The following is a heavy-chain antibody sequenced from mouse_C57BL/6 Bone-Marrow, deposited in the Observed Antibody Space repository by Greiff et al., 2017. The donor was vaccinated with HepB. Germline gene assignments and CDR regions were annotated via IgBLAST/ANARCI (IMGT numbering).Heavy chain of an antibody. Sequence: EVQLVESGPGLVKPSQSLSLTCSVTGYSITSGYYWNWIRQFPGNKLEWMGYISYDGSNNYNPPLKNRISITRDTSKNQLFLKLNSVTTEATATYYWARGYYDYYRFAYWGQGTLVTVSA. CDR1: GYSITSGYY. V-gene: IGHV3-6*01. CDR3: ARGYYDYYRFAY. D-gene: IGHD2-4*01. J-gene: IGHJ3*01. CDR2: ISYDGSN.